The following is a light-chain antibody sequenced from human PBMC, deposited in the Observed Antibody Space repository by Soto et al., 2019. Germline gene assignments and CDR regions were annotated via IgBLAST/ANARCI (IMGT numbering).Light chain of an antibody. V-gene: IGLV1-47*01. CDR2: RNK. Sequence: QPVLTQPPSASGTPGQRVTISCSGSSSNIGSNYVYWYQQLPGTAPKLLIYRNKERPSGVPDRFSGSKSGTSASLAISGLRSEDEADYYCAAWDDSLSGRGVFGGGTQLTVL. CDR1: SSNIGSNY. J-gene: IGLJ3*02. CDR3: AAWDDSLSGRGV.